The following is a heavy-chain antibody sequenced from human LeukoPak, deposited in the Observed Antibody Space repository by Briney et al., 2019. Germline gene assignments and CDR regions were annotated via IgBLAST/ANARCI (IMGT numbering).Heavy chain of an antibody. V-gene: IGHV3-7*05. CDR1: GFTFSSYW. CDR3: ARGSGSGWPLDR. CDR2: IKQDGSEK. Sequence: GGSLRLSCAASGFTFSSYWMSWVRQAPGKGLEWVANIKQDGSEKVYADSVKGRFTISRDNAENSLYLQMNSLRAEDTAVYYCARGSGSGWPLDRWGQGALVTVSS. J-gene: IGHJ5*02. D-gene: IGHD6-19*01.